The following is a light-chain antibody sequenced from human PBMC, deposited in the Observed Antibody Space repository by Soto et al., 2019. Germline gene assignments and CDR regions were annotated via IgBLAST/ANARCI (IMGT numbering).Light chain of an antibody. CDR2: SAS. CDR3: QQANSFPRT. CDR1: QAISTW. V-gene: IGKV1D-12*01. Sequence: DIQMTQSPSSVSASVGDRVTITCRASQAISTWLAWYQQNPGKAPKLLIYSASNLQSGVPSRFSGSGSGTDLTLTISSQQPEDFATYYCQQANSFPRTFGQGTKVEIK. J-gene: IGKJ1*01.